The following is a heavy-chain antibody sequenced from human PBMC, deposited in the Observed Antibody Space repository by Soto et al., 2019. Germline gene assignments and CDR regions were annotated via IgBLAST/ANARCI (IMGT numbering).Heavy chain of an antibody. CDR1: GGSIRSYY. Sequence: SETLSLTCTVSGGSIRSYYWSWIRQPPGKGLEWIGYIYYSGSTNYNPSLESRVTISVDTSKNQFSLKLSSVTAADTAVYYCARDKITGLFDYWGQGTLVTVSS. V-gene: IGHV4-59*12. CDR3: ARDKITGLFDY. D-gene: IGHD2-8*02. J-gene: IGHJ4*02. CDR2: IYYSGST.